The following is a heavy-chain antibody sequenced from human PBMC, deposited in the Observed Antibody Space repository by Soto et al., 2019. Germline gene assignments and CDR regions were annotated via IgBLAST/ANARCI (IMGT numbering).Heavy chain of an antibody. J-gene: IGHJ4*02. V-gene: IGHV4-34*01. Sequence: ASETLSLTCAVYGGSFSGYYWSWIRQPPGKGLEWIGEINHSGSTNYNPSLKSRVTISVDTSKNQFSLKLSSVTAADTAVYYCARPYDFWSGKDYWGQGTLVTVSS. CDR2: INHSGST. CDR1: GGSFSGYY. CDR3: ARPYDFWSGKDY. D-gene: IGHD3-3*01.